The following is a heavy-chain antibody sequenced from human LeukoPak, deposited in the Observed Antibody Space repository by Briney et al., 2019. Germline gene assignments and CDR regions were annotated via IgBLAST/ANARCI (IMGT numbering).Heavy chain of an antibody. J-gene: IGHJ4*02. CDR3: ARDQAYSFDY. V-gene: IGHV3-48*01. CDR2: IGSSSSPI. Sequence: PGGSLRLSCAASGFTFSAYSMNWVRQAPEKALEWVSYIGSSSSPIYYADSVKGRFTISRDNAKNSLYLQMDSLRAEDTAVYYCARDQAYSFDYWGQGTLVTVSS. D-gene: IGHD4-11*01. CDR1: GFTFSAYS.